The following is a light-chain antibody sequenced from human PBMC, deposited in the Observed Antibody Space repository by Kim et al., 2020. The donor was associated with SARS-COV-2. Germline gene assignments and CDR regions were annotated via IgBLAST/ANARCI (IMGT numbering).Light chain of an antibody. CDR1: ALPKQY. CDR3: QSADSSGTWV. Sequence: VSPGQTARITCSGDALPKQYAYWYQQKPGQAPVLVIYKDSERPSGIPERFSGSSSGTTVTLTISGVQAEDEADYYCQSADSSGTWVFGGGTKLTVL. CDR2: KDS. V-gene: IGLV3-25*03. J-gene: IGLJ3*02.